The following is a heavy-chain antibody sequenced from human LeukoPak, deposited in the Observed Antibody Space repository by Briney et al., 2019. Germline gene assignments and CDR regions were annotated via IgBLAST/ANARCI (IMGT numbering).Heavy chain of an antibody. CDR1: GGSISSYY. Sequence: SETLSLTCTASGGSISSYYWSWIRQPPGKGLEWIGYIYYSGSTNYNPSLKSRVTISVDTSKNQFSLKLSSVTAADTAVYYCARVRRDGYNPFDYWGQGTLVTVSS. D-gene: IGHD5-24*01. CDR2: IYYSGST. J-gene: IGHJ4*02. V-gene: IGHV4-59*08. CDR3: ARVRRDGYNPFDY.